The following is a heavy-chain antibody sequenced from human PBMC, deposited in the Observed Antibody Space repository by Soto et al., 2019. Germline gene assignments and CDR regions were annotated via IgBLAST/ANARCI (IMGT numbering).Heavy chain of an antibody. CDR2: ISAYNGNT. Sequence: QVQLVQSGAEVKKPGASVKVSCKASGYTFTSYGISWVRQAPGQGLEWMGWISAYNGNTNYAQKLQGRVTMTTDTSTSTAYMELRSLRSDDTAVYYCALTAGYYDYIWGSYTWFDPWGQGTLVTVSS. J-gene: IGHJ5*02. CDR3: ALTAGYYDYIWGSYTWFDP. CDR1: GYTFTSYG. V-gene: IGHV1-18*01. D-gene: IGHD3-16*01.